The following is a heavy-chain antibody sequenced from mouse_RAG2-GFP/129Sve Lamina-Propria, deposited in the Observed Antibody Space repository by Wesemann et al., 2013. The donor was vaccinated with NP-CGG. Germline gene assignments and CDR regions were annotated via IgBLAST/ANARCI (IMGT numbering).Heavy chain of an antibody. CDR3: ARTGYYFDY. V-gene: IGHV1-12*01. J-gene: IGHJ2*01. D-gene: IGHD2-2*01. CDR2: GNGAT. Sequence: GNGATSYNQKFKGKATLTVDTSSSTAYMQLSSLTSEDSAVYYCARTGYYFDYWGQGTTLTVSS.